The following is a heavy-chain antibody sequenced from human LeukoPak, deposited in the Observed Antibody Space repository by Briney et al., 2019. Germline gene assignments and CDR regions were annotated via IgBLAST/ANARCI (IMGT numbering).Heavy chain of an antibody. CDR3: TRDIKSVYFDF. CDR1: GLIFSDYG. J-gene: IGHJ4*02. V-gene: IGHV3-33*01. Sequence: GRSLRLSCAASGLIFSDYGMHRVRQAPGKGLEWVAVIWYDGSKNSYADSVKGRFTISRDNTKNTLYLQMNSLRPDDTAVYYCTRDIKSVYFDFWGQGTLVTVSS. D-gene: IGHD3-10*01. CDR2: IWYDGSKN.